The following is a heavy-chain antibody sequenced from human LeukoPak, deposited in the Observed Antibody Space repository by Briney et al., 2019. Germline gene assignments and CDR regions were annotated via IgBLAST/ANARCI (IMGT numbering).Heavy chain of an antibody. CDR1: GGSISSYY. CDR3: ASFEYSGYDSGPLFDY. D-gene: IGHD5-12*01. V-gene: IGHV4-59*01. CDR2: IYYSGST. J-gene: IGHJ4*02. Sequence: SETLSLTCTVSGGSISSYYWSWIRQPPGKGLEWIGYIYYSGSTNYNPSLKSRVTISVDTSKNQFSLKLSSVTAGDTAVYYCASFEYSGYDSGPLFDYWGQGTLVTVSS.